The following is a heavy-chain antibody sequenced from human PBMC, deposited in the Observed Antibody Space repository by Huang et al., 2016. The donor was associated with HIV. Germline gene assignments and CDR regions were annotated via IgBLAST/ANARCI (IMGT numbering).Heavy chain of an antibody. CDR2: IRSSDSTI. CDR3: ARDLPGGITGVTVGLDY. V-gene: IGHV3-48*01. CDR1: GFTFYTYS. D-gene: IGHD1-20*01. J-gene: IGHJ4*02. Sequence: EVQLVESGGGVVQPGGTLRLSCVASGFTFYTYSMNWVRQARGKGLDGSSGIRSSDSTIYYADAVKGRFTISRDNAKNSLYLQMNSLRAEDTAVYYCARDLPGGITGVTVGLDYWGQGTLVSVSS.